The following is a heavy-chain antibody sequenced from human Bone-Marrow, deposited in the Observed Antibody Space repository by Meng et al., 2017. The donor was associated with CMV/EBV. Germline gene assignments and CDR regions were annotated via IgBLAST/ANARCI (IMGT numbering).Heavy chain of an antibody. V-gene: IGHV4-4*07. J-gene: IGHJ4*02. Sequence: QRQLQEPGPRLVKPSETLSLTCTVSGDSINTYFLSWIRQPAGKGLEWIGRLYNSGSTNYNPSLNSRVTMSIDTSNKQFSLRLSSVTAADTAVYYCARVIGSLVDELPWYFDYWGQGTLVTVSS. CDR3: ARVIGSLVDELPWYFDY. CDR1: GDSINTYF. CDR2: LYNSGST. D-gene: IGHD3-10*01.